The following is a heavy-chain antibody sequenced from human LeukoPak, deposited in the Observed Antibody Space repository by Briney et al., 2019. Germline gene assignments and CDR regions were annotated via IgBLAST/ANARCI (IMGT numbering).Heavy chain of an antibody. D-gene: IGHD3-22*01. Sequence: SSETLSLTCTVSGGSISSYSWSWIRQPAGKGLEWIGRIYSTNYNPSLKSRVTISVDTSKDQFSLKLSSVTAADTAVYYCATTVVDYYDSSGWNWFDPWGQGTLVTVSS. CDR1: GGSISSYS. CDR2: IYST. CDR3: ATTVVDYYDSSGWNWFDP. V-gene: IGHV4-59*05. J-gene: IGHJ5*02.